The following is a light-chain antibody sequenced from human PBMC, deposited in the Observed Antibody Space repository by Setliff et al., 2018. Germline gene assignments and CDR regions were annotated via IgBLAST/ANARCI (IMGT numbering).Light chain of an antibody. J-gene: IGLJ1*01. CDR1: GAGFT. CDR2: HNN. Sequence: QSALTQPPSVSGAPRQRVSISCTGIGAGFTVHWYQQLSTTAPKLLISHNNNRPSGVPDRFSGSRSGTSASLVITGLQAEDEADYYCQSYAGGLGGYVFGGGTKVTVL. V-gene: IGLV1-40*01. CDR3: QSYAGGLGGYV.